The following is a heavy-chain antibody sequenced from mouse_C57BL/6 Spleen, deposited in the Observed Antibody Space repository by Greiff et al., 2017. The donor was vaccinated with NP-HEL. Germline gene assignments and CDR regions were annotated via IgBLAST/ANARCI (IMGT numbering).Heavy chain of an antibody. Sequence: QVQLQQPGAELVKPGASVKLSCKASGYTFTSYWMHWVKQRPGPGLEWIGMIHPNSGSTNYNEKFKSKATLTVDKSSSTAYMQLSSLTSEDSAVYYCARSPYYYGSSYYFDYWGQGTTLTVSS. V-gene: IGHV1-64*01. CDR3: ARSPYYYGSSYYFDY. CDR2: IHPNSGST. CDR1: GYTFTSYW. D-gene: IGHD1-1*01. J-gene: IGHJ2*01.